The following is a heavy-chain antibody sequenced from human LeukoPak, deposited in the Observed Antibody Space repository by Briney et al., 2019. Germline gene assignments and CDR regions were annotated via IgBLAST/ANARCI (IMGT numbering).Heavy chain of an antibody. Sequence: SETLSLTCFVSGGSISSSNYYWGWIRQPPGKGLEWIGSINYSGSTYYNPSLKSRVTISVDTSKNQFSLKLSSVTAADTAVYYCARRTGGASFDYWGQGTLVTVSS. J-gene: IGHJ4*02. CDR1: GGSISSSNYY. D-gene: IGHD1-1*01. CDR2: INYSGST. V-gene: IGHV4-39*01. CDR3: ARRTGGASFDY.